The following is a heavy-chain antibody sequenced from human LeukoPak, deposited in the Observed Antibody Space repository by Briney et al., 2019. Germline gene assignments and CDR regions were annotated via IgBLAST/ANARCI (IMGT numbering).Heavy chain of an antibody. J-gene: IGHJ5*02. CDR1: RFTFSSYS. Sequence: GGSLRLSCAASRFTFSSYSMNWVRQAPGKGLEWVSSISSSSSYIYYADSVKGRFTISRDNAKNSLYLQMNSLRAEDTAVYYCVRIVGAMYNWFDPWGQGTLVTVSS. CDR3: VRIVGAMYNWFDP. V-gene: IGHV3-21*01. CDR2: ISSSSSYI. D-gene: IGHD1-26*01.